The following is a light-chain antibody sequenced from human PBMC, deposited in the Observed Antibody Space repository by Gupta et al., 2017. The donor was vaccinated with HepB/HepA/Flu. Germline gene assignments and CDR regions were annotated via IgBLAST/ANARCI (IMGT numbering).Light chain of an antibody. J-gene: IGKJ1*01. V-gene: IGKV1-5*03. Sequence: DIQMTHCPSTLSASVGDRVTITCRAIQSISFWVAWYQHKPRSAPKLLISQASNLESGVPSRFSGRGSGTELTLTISSLQPDDFATHYSQHYSRSSRTFGQGTQVEIK. CDR1: QSISFW. CDR3: QHYSRSSRT. CDR2: QAS.